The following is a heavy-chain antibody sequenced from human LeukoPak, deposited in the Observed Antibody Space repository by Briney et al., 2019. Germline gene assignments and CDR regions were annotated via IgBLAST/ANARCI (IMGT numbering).Heavy chain of an antibody. CDR2: IRFDAGNK. J-gene: IGHJ4*02. CDR3: AKWWPSRPW. Sequence: GGSLRLSCVAAGFPFSNYGMHWVRQAPGKGLEWVAFIRFDAGNKYYSDSVKGRFTISRDNSKNTLYLQMSSLRVEDTAVYYCAKWWPSRPWWGQGALVTVSS. CDR1: GFPFSNYG. V-gene: IGHV3-30*02. D-gene: IGHD6-6*01.